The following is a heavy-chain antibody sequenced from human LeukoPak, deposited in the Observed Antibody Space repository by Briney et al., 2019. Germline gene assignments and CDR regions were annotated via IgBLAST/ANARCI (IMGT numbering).Heavy chain of an antibody. CDR3: ARSVTMVRGVIHDHYYYYYMDV. D-gene: IGHD3-10*01. J-gene: IGHJ6*03. CDR1: GYTFTGYY. Sequence: SVKVSCKASGYTFTGYYMHWVRQAPGQGLEWVGGIIPIFGTANYAQKFQGRVTITADESTSTAYMELSSLRSEDTAVYYRARSVTMVRGVIHDHYYYYYMDVWGKGTTVTISS. V-gene: IGHV1-69*13. CDR2: IIPIFGTA.